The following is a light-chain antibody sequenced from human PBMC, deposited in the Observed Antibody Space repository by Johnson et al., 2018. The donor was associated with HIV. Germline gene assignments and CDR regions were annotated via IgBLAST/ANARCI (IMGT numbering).Light chain of an antibody. V-gene: IGLV1-51*02. CDR3: GTWDNSLSAPCV. Sequence: QSVLTQPPSVSAAPGQKVTISCSGSSSNIGNNYVSWYQQLPGTAPKLLIYENNKRPSGIPDRFSGSKSGTSATLGITGLPTGDEADYYCGTWDNSLSAPCVFGTGTKVTVL. CDR1: SSNIGNNY. CDR2: ENN. J-gene: IGLJ1*01.